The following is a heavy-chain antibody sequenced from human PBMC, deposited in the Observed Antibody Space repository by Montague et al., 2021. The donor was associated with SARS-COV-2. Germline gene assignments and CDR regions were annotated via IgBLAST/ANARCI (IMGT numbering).Heavy chain of an antibody. Sequence: SLRLSCTASGFTFSSYAMHWVRQAPGKGLEWVALISYDGSNKYYADSVQVRFTISRDNSKNTLYLQMNSLRAEDTAVYYCAGEAWETGLFDFSVMITFGGVKEYGKDVWGQGTTVTVSS. CDR2: ISYDGSNK. V-gene: IGHV3-30-3*01. J-gene: IGHJ6*02. CDR3: AGEAWETGLFDFSVMITFGGVKEYGKDV. CDR1: GFTFSSYA. D-gene: IGHD3-16*01.